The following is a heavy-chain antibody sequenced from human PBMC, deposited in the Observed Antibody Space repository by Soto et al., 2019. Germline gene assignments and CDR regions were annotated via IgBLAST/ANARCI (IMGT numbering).Heavy chain of an antibody. CDR2: IGRRSDI. Sequence: GGSLRLSCEASGFSFSTYSMHWVRQAPGKGLEWVSSIGRRSDIYYADSVRGRFTISRDNAKNSVSLQMNSLRDEDTAVYYCAREETAWPLAYGLDVWGQGTTVTVSS. V-gene: IGHV3-21*01. CDR1: GFSFSTYS. CDR3: AREETAWPLAYGLDV. D-gene: IGHD2-21*02. J-gene: IGHJ6*02.